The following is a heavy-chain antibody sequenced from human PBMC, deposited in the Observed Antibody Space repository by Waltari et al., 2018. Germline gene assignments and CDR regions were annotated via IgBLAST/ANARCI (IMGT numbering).Heavy chain of an antibody. CDR1: GGTFSSYA. Sequence: QVQLVQSGAEVKKPGSSVKVSCKDSGGTFSSYAISWVRQAQAQGLAWMGGIIPIFGTANYAQKFQGRVTITADESTSTAYMELSSLRSEDTAVYSCARGRDIVVVVAATPEYWFDPWGQGTLVTVSS. CDR2: IIPIFGTA. CDR3: ARGRDIVVVVAATPEYWFDP. V-gene: IGHV1-69*12. J-gene: IGHJ5*02. D-gene: IGHD2-15*01.